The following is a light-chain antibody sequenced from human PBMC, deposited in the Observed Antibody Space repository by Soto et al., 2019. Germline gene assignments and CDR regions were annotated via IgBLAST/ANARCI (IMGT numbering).Light chain of an antibody. Sequence: QSVLTQSPSASASLGASVQLTCTLSSGHSSYAIAWHQQQPEKGPRYLMNLNSDGSHSKGDGIPDRFSGSSSGAERYFTIASLQSEDETDYFCQTWGTGIQVFGGGTKLTVL. CDR1: SGHSSYA. J-gene: IGLJ3*02. V-gene: IGLV4-69*01. CDR3: QTWGTGIQV. CDR2: LNSDGSH.